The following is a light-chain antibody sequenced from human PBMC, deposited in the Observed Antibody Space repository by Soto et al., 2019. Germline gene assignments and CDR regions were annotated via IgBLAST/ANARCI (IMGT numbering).Light chain of an antibody. CDR2: LAS. J-gene: IGKJ3*01. Sequence: DVQMTQSPSSLSASVGDRVTITCRASQCIRNDLGWYQHIPGKAPKRLIYLASSLQSGVPSRFSGSGSRTEFTLTISSLQPEDFATYYCLQHNSYPLTFGPGTKVDIK. CDR3: LQHNSYPLT. V-gene: IGKV1-17*01. CDR1: QCIRND.